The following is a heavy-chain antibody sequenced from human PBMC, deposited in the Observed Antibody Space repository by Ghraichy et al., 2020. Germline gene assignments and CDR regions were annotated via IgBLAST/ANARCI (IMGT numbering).Heavy chain of an antibody. Sequence: GESQNISCAASGFRFNDYHMSWIRQAPGKGLEWVSYMSSSGITIHYADSVKGRFTISRDNAKNSLFLQMNSLRAEDAAVYYCATSSPYYDSSAFDSWGQGTLVAVSS. D-gene: IGHD3-22*01. CDR1: GFRFNDYH. V-gene: IGHV3-11*01. J-gene: IGHJ4*02. CDR3: ATSSPYYDSSAFDS. CDR2: MSSSGITI.